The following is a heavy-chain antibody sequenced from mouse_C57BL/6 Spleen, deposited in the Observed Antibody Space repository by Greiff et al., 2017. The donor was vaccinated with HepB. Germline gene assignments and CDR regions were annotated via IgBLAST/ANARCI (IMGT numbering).Heavy chain of an antibody. V-gene: IGHV3-6*01. CDR2: ISYDGSN. J-gene: IGHJ2*01. CDR3: ARQEDYGNSNY. D-gene: IGHD2-1*01. Sequence: EVQLQQSGPGLVKPSQSLSLTCSVTGYSITSGYYWNWIRQFPGNKLEWMGYISYDGSNNYNPSLKNRISITRDTSKNQFFLKLNSVTTEDTATYYCARQEDYGNSNYWGQGTTLTVSS. CDR1: GYSITSGYY.